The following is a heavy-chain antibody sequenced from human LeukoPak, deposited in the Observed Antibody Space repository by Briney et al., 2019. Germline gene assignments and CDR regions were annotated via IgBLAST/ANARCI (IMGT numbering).Heavy chain of an antibody. J-gene: IGHJ4*02. Sequence: GGSLRLSCAASGFTFSSYAMHWVRQAPGKGLEWVAVISYDGSNKYYADSVKGRFTISRDNSKNTLYLQMNSLRAEDTAVYYCARGFSSSAIKYFDYWGQGTLVTVSS. CDR2: ISYDGSNK. CDR1: GFTFSSYA. CDR3: ARGFSSSAIKYFDY. D-gene: IGHD6-6*01. V-gene: IGHV3-30-3*01.